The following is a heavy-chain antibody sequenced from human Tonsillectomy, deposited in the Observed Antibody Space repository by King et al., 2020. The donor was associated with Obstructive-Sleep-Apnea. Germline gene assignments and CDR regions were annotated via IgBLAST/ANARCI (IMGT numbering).Heavy chain of an antibody. Sequence: VQLVESGGGLVMPGGSLRLSCAASGFTFSNAWMNWVREAPGKGLEGVGRIKRKAEGETRGYAAAVKGRFSISRDDSKTTPFLQTNSLTTEDTAVYYCATTGSCFYDGSQNYSPIDYWGQGTLVTVSS. D-gene: IGHD5/OR15-5a*01. CDR3: ATTGSCFYDGSQNYSPIDY. J-gene: IGHJ4*02. V-gene: IGHV3-15*01. CDR2: IKRKAEGETR. CDR1: GFTFSNAW.